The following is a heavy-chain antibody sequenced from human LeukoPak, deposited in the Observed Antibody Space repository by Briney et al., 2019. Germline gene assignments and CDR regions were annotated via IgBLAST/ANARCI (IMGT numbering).Heavy chain of an antibody. CDR2: VSGSGDRT. D-gene: IGHD3-10*01. CDR3: VKDSVY. Sequence: PGGSLRLSCAASGFTFSSYAMSWVRQAPGKGLEWVAAVSGSGDRTYYADSVKGRFTISRDNFKNTLFLQMNSLRAEDTAVYYCVKDSVYWGQGTLVTVSS. V-gene: IGHV3-23*01. CDR1: GFTFSSYA. J-gene: IGHJ4*02.